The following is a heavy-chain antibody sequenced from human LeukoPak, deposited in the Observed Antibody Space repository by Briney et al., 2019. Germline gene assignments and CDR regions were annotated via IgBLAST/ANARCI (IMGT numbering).Heavy chain of an antibody. CDR1: GGSFSGYY. Sequence: SETLSLTCAVYGGSFSGYYWSWIRQPPGKGLEWIGEINHSGSTNYNPSLKSRVTISVDTSKNQFALKLSSVTAAHTAVYYCARGLYYYGSGSYYNVCWFDPWGQGTLVSVSS. V-gene: IGHV4-34*01. J-gene: IGHJ5*02. D-gene: IGHD3-10*01. CDR3: ARGLYYYGSGSYYNVCWFDP. CDR2: INHSGST.